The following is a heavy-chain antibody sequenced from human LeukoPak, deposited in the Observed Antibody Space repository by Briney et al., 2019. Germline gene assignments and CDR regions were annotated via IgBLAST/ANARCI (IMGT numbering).Heavy chain of an antibody. CDR1: GFTSSSFD. Sequence: GGSLRLSCAASGFTSSSFDMNWVRQAPGKGPEWVSSISTSSRYIYYRDSVKGRFPISRDDAKNSLYLQMNSLRVEDTAVYYCARADCSGSTCYLRRSWFDPWGQGTLVTVSS. CDR3: ARADCSGSTCYLRRSWFDP. CDR2: ISTSSRYI. J-gene: IGHJ5*02. D-gene: IGHD2-2*01. V-gene: IGHV3-21*01.